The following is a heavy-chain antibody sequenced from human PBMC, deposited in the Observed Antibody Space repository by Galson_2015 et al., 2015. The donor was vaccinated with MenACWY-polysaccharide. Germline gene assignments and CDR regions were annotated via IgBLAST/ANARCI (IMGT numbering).Heavy chain of an antibody. CDR1: GFSFNGYA. J-gene: IGHJ4*02. V-gene: IGHV3-23*01. CDR2: ISVGGDTT. Sequence: SLRLSCAASGFSFNGYAMSWVRRAPGKGLEWVSTISVGGDTTYYADSVKGRFTISRDNSKNTLYLQMNSLRAEDTAIYYCAKALVATPLLGHWGQGAIVRVSS. D-gene: IGHD2-21*02. CDR3: AKALVATPLLGH.